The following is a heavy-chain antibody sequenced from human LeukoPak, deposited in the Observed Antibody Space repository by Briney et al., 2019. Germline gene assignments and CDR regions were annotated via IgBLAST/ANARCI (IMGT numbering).Heavy chain of an antibody. CDR1: GYTFSDYD. Sequence: ASVKVSCKTSGYTFSDYDIHWVRQAPGQGLEWMGWLSPNSGGINSAQKFQGRVTMTRDTSTSTAYMELNRLRSDDTAVYYCARCSTSCSNFDYWGQGTLVTVSS. CDR3: ARCSTSCSNFDY. D-gene: IGHD2-2*01. CDR2: LSPNSGGI. V-gene: IGHV1-2*02. J-gene: IGHJ4*02.